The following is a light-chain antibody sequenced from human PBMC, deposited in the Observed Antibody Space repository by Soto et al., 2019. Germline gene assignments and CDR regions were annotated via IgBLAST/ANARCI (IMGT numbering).Light chain of an antibody. CDR3: SSYTGSSALV. CDR2: EVS. CDR1: SSDVGDYNS. J-gene: IGLJ2*01. Sequence: QSALTQPASVSGSPRQSITISCTGTSSDVGDYNSVSWYQQHPGKVPKLMIYEVSKRPSGVSHRFSGSKSGNTASLTISGLQAEDEADYYCSSYTGSSALVFGGGTKLTVL. V-gene: IGLV2-14*01.